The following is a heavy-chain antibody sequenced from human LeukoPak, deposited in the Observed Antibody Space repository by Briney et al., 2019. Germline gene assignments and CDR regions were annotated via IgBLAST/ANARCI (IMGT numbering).Heavy chain of an antibody. CDR1: GFTLSSDA. D-gene: IGHD3-3*01. Sequence: PGGSLRLSCAASGFTLSSDAMNWVRRAPGKGLEWVSSISGDGRNIQYADSVKGRFTVSRDNSKNTLYLQMNSLRAEDTTVYYCANGGLGDYDFWSGYYTTYYFDYWGQGTLVTVSS. V-gene: IGHV3-23*01. CDR3: ANGGLGDYDFWSGYYTTYYFDY. J-gene: IGHJ4*02. CDR2: ISGDGRNI.